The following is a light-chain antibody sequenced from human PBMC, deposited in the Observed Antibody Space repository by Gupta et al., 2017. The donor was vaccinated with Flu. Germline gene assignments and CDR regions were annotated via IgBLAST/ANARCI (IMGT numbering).Light chain of an antibody. CDR3: CSYAGTYTFYV. CDR1: SSDVGGYNY. CDR2: DVT. J-gene: IGLJ1*01. Sequence: QSALTQPRSVSGSPGQSVTISCTGTSSDVGGYNYVSWYQQHPGKAPKLMIYDVTKRPSGVPDRFSGYKSGNTASLTISGLQADDEADYYCCSYAGTYTFYVFGTGTKVTVL. V-gene: IGLV2-11*01.